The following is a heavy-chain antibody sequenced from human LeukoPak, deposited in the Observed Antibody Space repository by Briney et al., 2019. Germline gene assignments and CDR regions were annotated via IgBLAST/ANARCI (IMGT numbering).Heavy chain of an antibody. D-gene: IGHD3-22*01. CDR3: ATEDIVVIPGYYYYYGMDV. Sequence: GASVKVSCKASGGTFSSYVISWVRQAPGQGLEWMGGIIPIFGTANYAQKFQGRVTITADESTSTAYMELSSLRSEDTAAYYCATEDIVVIPGYYYYYGMDVWGQGTTVTVSS. V-gene: IGHV1-69*13. CDR1: GGTFSSYV. CDR2: IIPIFGTA. J-gene: IGHJ6*02.